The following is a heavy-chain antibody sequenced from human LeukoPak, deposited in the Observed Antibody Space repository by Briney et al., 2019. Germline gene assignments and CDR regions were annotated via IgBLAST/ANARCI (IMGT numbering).Heavy chain of an antibody. CDR3: AEACGDYYDSSGSPYYYFDY. V-gene: IGHV3-23*01. CDR1: GFTFSSYA. Sequence: GGSLRLSCAAPGFTFSSYALSRVRQAPGKGLEWVSAISASGGSAYYADSVKGRFTISRDNSKNTLYLRLNSLRAEDTAVYYCAEACGDYYDSSGSPYYYFDYWGQGTLVTVSS. D-gene: IGHD3-22*01. CDR2: ISASGGSA. J-gene: IGHJ4*02.